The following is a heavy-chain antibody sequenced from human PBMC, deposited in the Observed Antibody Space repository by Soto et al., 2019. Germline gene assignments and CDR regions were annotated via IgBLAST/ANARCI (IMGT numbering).Heavy chain of an antibody. V-gene: IGHV3-7*01. Sequence: GGSLRLSCAASGFTFSSYWMSWVRQAPGKGLEWVANIKQDGSEKYYVDSVKGRFTISRDNAKNSLYLQMNSLRAEDTAVYYCARGASYDFWSGYSRLYYFDYWVHGTLVTVYS. J-gene: IGHJ4*01. D-gene: IGHD3-3*01. CDR1: GFTFSSYW. CDR2: IKQDGSEK. CDR3: ARGASYDFWSGYSRLYYFDY.